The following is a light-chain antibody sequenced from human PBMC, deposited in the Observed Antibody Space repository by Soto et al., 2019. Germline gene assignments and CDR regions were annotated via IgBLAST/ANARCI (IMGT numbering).Light chain of an antibody. CDR2: GAS. V-gene: IGKV3-15*01. CDR3: QQYDNWLRWT. J-gene: IGKJ1*01. CDR1: QSVSIN. Sequence: EIVMTQSPATLSLSPGERATLSCRASQSVSINLAWYQQKVGQAPRLLIYGASTRATGIPARFSGSGSGTEFTLTISSLQSEDFAVYYCQQYDNWLRWTFGQGTKVEIK.